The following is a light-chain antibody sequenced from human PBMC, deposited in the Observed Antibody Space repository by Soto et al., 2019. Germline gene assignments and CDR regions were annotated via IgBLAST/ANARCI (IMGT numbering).Light chain of an antibody. J-gene: IGKJ4*01. CDR3: HQSYSTPLT. CDR1: QSISSY. CDR2: DAS. V-gene: IGKV1-39*01. Sequence: DIQMTQSPSSLAASVGDRVTITCRASQSISSYLNWYQQKPGKAPKLLIYDASSLQSGVPSRFSGSGSWTDFTLTISNLQPEDFATYYCHQSYSTPLTFGGGTKVEIK.